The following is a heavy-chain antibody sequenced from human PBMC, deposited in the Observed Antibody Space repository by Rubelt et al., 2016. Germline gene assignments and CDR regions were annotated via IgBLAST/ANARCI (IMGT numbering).Heavy chain of an antibody. CDR1: GFTVSNNY. J-gene: IGHJ4*02. Sequence: EVPLLESGGGLVQPGGSLRLSCAASGFTVSNNYINWVRQAPGTGLEWVSVIYSGGKTYYGDPVKGRFTISRDNSKNTLYLQMNSLRAEDTAVYYCAGGRSFGYFDYWGQGTLVTVSS. V-gene: IGHV3-53*01. CDR2: IYSGGKT. CDR3: AGGRSFGYFDY. D-gene: IGHD3-3*02.